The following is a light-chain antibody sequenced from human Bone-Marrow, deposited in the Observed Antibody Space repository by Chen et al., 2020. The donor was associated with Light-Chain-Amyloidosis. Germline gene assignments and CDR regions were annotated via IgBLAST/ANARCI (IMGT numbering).Light chain of an antibody. CDR1: NIGSTS. Sequence: SYVLTQPSSVSVAPGQTATIARGGNNIGSTSVHWYQQTPGQAPLLVVYDDSDLPSGIPERLSGSNSGNTATLTISRVEAGDEADYYCQVWDRSSDRPVFGGGTKLTVL. V-gene: IGLV3-21*02. CDR2: DDS. CDR3: QVWDRSSDRPV. J-gene: IGLJ3*02.